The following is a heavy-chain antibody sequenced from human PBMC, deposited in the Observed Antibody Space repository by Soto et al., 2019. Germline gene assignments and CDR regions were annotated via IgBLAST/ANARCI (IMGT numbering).Heavy chain of an antibody. D-gene: IGHD3-22*01. CDR3: TSENIDNTDGLYDAFDI. J-gene: IGHJ6*01. CDR1: GYTFTDYY. CDR2: MNPKSGGA. Sequence: ASVKVSCKTSGYTFTDYYTHWVRQAPGQGLEWMGWMNPKSGGAYFAQKFQGRVTLTRDTSIGTAYIEVNSLTSDDTAVYFCTSENIDNTDGLYDAFDICGKGPTVTVAS. V-gene: IGHV1-2*02.